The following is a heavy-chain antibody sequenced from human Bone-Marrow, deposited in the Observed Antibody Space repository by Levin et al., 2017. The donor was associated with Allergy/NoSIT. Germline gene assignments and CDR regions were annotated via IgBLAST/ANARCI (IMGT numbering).Heavy chain of an antibody. CDR3: ARAYYDILTGPAGMAFDI. CDR2: IYYSGST. CDR1: GGSISSYY. V-gene: IGHV4-59*08. D-gene: IGHD3-9*01. J-gene: IGHJ3*02. Sequence: PSETLSLTCTVSGGSISSYYWSWIRQPPGKGLEWIGYIYYSGSTNYNPSLKSRVTISVDTSKNQFSLKLSSVTAADTAVYYCARAYYDILTGPAGMAFDIWGQGTMVTVSS.